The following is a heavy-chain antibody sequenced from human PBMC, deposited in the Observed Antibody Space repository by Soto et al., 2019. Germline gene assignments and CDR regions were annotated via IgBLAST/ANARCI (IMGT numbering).Heavy chain of an antibody. Sequence: PSETLSLTCTVSGDSISRSSYYWGWIRQPPGKGLEWIGSIYYSGSTYYNPSLKSRVTISVDTSKNQFSLKLNSVTAADSAVYFCARLEGLATISYYFDFWGPGALVTVSS. J-gene: IGHJ4*02. CDR1: GDSISRSSYY. CDR3: ARLEGLATISYYFDF. V-gene: IGHV4-39*01. D-gene: IGHD3-9*01. CDR2: IYYSGST.